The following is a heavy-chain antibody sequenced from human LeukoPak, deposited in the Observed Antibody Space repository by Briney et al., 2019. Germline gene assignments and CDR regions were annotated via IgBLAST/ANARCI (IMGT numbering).Heavy chain of an antibody. CDR3: ARLYSGYRWYFDY. D-gene: IGHD5-12*01. CDR2: IYYSGST. Sequence: KPSETLSLTCTRSGGSLSSFYLSWVPHPPGKGLGWIGYIYYSGSTNYNPSLKSRVTISVDTSKNQFSLKLSSVTAADTAVYYCARLYSGYRWYFDYWGQGTLVTVSS. J-gene: IGHJ4*02. V-gene: IGHV4-59*01. CDR1: GGSLSSFY.